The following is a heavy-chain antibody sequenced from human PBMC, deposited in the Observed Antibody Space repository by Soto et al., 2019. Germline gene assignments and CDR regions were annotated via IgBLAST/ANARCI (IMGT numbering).Heavy chain of an antibody. V-gene: IGHV1-69*01. CDR2: FVPMFGSA. Sequence: QVQLVQSGPELKIPGSSVKVSCKPSGTTFDSFTFSWVRQAPGQGLEWMGGFVPMFGSASIAQRFQGRVRITADASTGTGYMELSDLRSEDSAIYYCAREDDTTGHYSWFVPWGPGTLVTVSS. CDR1: GTTFDSFT. J-gene: IGHJ5*02. D-gene: IGHD3-9*01. CDR3: AREDDTTGHYSWFVP.